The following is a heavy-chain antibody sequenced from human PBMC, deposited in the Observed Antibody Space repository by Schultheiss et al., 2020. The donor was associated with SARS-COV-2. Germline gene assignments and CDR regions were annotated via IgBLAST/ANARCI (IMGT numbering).Heavy chain of an antibody. CDR3: ARDPDGYLVYHHGMDV. CDR2: IYYSGST. Sequence: SETLSLTCTVSGGSISSSSYYWSWIRQPPGKGLEWIGYIYYSGSTNYNPSLKSRVTISVDTSKNQFSLKLSYVTAADTAVYYCARDPDGYLVYHHGMDVWGQGTTVTVSS. V-gene: IGHV4-61*01. D-gene: IGHD5-24*01. CDR1: GGSISSSSYY. J-gene: IGHJ6*02.